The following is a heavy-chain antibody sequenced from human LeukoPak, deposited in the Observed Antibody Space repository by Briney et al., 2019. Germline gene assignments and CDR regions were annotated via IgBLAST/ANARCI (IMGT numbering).Heavy chain of an antibody. V-gene: IGHV5-51*01. CDR2: IYPGDSDT. Sequence: PGESLKISCKGSGYSFTSYWIGWVRQMPGKGLDWMGIIYPGDSDTRYSPSFQGQVTISADKSISTAYLQWSSLKASDTAMYYCARQGQWLLNWFDPWGQGTQVTVSS. CDR3: ARQGQWLLNWFDP. CDR1: GYSFTSYW. D-gene: IGHD5-12*01. J-gene: IGHJ5*02.